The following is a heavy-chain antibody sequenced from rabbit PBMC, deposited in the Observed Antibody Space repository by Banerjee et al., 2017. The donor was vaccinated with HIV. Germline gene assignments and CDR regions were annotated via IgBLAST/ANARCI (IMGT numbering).Heavy chain of an antibody. J-gene: IGHJ4*01. CDR1: GFSFSSSYW. D-gene: IGHD5-1*01. CDR3: ARDRADWGYYFNL. V-gene: IGHV1S45*01. CDR2: IYAGSSGGS. Sequence: QEQLEESGGDLVKPEGSLTLTCTASGFSFSSSYWICWVRQAPGKGLEWIACIYAGSSGGSYYASWAKGRFTISKTSSTTVTLQMTSLTAADTATYFCARDRADWGYYFNLWGQGTLVTVS.